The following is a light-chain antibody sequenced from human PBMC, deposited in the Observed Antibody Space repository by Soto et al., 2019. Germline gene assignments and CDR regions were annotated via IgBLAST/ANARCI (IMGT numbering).Light chain of an antibody. CDR3: QQLNSFPIT. CDR2: AAS. J-gene: IGKJ5*01. CDR1: QDIAAY. Sequence: DIQVTQSPSSVSASVGDRVTITCRASQDIAAYLAWYQHKPGRAPELLIHAASSLQSGVPSRFSGSGSGTDFTLTINSLQPEDFATYYCQQLNSFPITFGQGTRLEIK. V-gene: IGKV1D-12*01.